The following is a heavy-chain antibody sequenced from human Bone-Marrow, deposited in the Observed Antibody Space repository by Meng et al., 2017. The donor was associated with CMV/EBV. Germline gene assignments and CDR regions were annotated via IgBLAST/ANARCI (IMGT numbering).Heavy chain of an antibody. CDR2: INHSGST. D-gene: IGHD3-3*01. Sequence: SETLSLTCAVYGGSFSGYYWSWIRQPPGKGLEWIGEINHSGSTNYNPSLKSRVTISVDTSKNQFSLKLSSVTAADTAVYYCARGPRGDWSGYYYYYYYGMDVWGQGTTVTVSS. CDR3: ARGPRGDWSGYYYYYYYGMDV. J-gene: IGHJ6*02. CDR1: GGSFSGYY. V-gene: IGHV4-34*01.